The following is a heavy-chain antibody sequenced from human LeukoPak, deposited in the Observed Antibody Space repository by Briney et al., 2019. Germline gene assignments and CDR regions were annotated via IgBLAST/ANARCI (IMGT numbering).Heavy chain of an antibody. Sequence: PSETLSLTCTVSGGSISSYYWSWIRQPPGKGLEWIGFISYSGSTGYRPSLKSRVTISVDTSKNQFSLKLSSVTAADTAVYYCARGGGYDWGAFDYWGQGTLVTVSS. CDR2: ISYSGST. D-gene: IGHD5-12*01. J-gene: IGHJ4*02. CDR3: ARGGGYDWGAFDY. CDR1: GGSISSYY. V-gene: IGHV4-59*01.